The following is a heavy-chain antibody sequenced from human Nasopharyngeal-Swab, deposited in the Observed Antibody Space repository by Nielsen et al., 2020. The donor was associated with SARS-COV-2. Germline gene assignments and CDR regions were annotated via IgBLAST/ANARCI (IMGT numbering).Heavy chain of an antibody. D-gene: IGHD3-22*01. Sequence: ASVKVSCKASGYTFTSYYMHWVRQAPGQGLEWMGIINHSGGSTSYAQKFQGRVTITRDTSASTAYMELSSLRSEDTAVYYCAISSGYYMALYYYYGMDVWGQGTTVTVSS. CDR3: AISSGYYMALYYYYGMDV. CDR2: INHSGGST. V-gene: IGHV1-46*01. CDR1: GYTFTSYY. J-gene: IGHJ6*02.